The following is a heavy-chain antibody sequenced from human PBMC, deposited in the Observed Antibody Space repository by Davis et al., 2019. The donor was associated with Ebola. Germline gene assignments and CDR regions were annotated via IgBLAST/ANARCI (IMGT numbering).Heavy chain of an antibody. D-gene: IGHD3-9*01. Sequence: GESLKISCAASGFTFSDYYMSWIRQAPGKGLEWVSYISSSGSTIYYADSVKGRFTISRDNAKNSLYLQMNSLRAEDTAFYHCARVNAVTGYSRFDSWGQGTLVTVSS. CDR1: GFTFSDYY. J-gene: IGHJ5*01. CDR2: ISSSGSTI. CDR3: ARVNAVTGYSRFDS. V-gene: IGHV3-11*01.